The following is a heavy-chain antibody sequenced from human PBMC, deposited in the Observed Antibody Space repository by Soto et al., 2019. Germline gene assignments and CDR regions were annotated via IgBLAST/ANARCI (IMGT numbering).Heavy chain of an antibody. J-gene: IGHJ6*02. D-gene: IGHD3-10*01. Sequence: QVQLQESGPGLVKPSETLSLTCTISGGPMNNYYCSWFRQPRGQGLEWTGYMVYNGFNRYNPSLRSRVAISLDTTKNQFPLNLSSLTAADTALYSCARQGFGELHGLVDVWGQGITVTVSS. CDR3: ARQGFGELHGLVDV. CDR2: MVYNGFN. CDR1: GGPMNNYY. V-gene: IGHV4-59*08.